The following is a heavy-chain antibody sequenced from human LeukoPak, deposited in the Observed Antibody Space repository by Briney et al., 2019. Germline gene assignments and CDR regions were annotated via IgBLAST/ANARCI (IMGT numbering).Heavy chain of an antibody. V-gene: IGHV3-48*03. D-gene: IGHD6-6*01. CDR1: GFGFSGHE. J-gene: IGHJ4*02. Sequence: GGSLRLSCAASGFGFSGHEMNWVRQAPGKGPEWIAYISSVGGGSTTYYADSVRGRFTISRDNAKKSLFLQMNSLRAEDTSVYYCARDRWEANRPSGPIDYWGQGTLVTVSP. CDR3: ARDRWEANRPSGPIDY. CDR2: ISSVGGGSTT.